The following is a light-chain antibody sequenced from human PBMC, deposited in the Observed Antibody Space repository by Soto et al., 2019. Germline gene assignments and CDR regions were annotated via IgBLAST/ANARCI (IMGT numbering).Light chain of an antibody. Sequence: EIVLRQSPATLSLSPGERATLSCRASQSVGTSYLAWYQQRPGQAPRLLISGSSTRAAGIPDRFSGSGSGTEFTLTITRLEPEDFAVYYCQQYGRSPFSFGPGTKVDF. CDR3: QQYGRSPFS. V-gene: IGKV3-20*01. J-gene: IGKJ3*01. CDR2: GSS. CDR1: QSVGTSY.